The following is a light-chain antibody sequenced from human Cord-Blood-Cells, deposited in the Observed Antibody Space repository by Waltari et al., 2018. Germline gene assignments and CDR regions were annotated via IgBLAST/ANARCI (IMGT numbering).Light chain of an antibody. CDR1: QSVSSN. Sequence: EIVMTQSPATLSVSQGERATLSCRASQSVSSNLAWYQQKPGQAPRLLNYGASTTATGIPARFSGSGSGTEFTLTISSLQSEDFAVYYCQQYNNWPAFTFGPGTKVDIK. CDR3: QQYNNWPAFT. CDR2: GAS. J-gene: IGKJ3*01. V-gene: IGKV3-15*01.